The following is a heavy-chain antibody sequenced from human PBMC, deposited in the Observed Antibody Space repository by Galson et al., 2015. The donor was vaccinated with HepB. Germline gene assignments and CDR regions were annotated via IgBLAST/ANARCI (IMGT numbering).Heavy chain of an antibody. V-gene: IGHV3-23*01. CDR2: ISGSGGST. CDR1: GFTFSSYA. Sequence: SLRLSCAASGFTFSSYAMHWVRQAPGKGLEWVSAISGSGGSTYYADSVKGRFTISRDNSKNTLYLQMNSLRAEDTAVYYCAKAFGGSSGYYHEAFDIWGQGTMVTVSS. J-gene: IGHJ3*02. D-gene: IGHD3-22*01. CDR3: AKAFGGSSGYYHEAFDI.